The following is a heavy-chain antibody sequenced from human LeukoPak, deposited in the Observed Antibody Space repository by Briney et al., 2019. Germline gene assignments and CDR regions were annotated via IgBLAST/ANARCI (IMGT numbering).Heavy chain of an antibody. D-gene: IGHD3-16*02. CDR1: GFTFNSYG. CDR2: ISSSGSTI. V-gene: IGHV3-48*04. CDR3: ARGDYDYVWGSYRNRVFDY. Sequence: PGGSLRLSCAASGFTFNSYGMHWVRQAPGKGLEWVSYISSSGSTIYYADSVKGRFTISRDNAKNSLYLQMNSLRAEDTAVYYCARGDYDYVWGSYRNRVFDYWGQGTLVTVSS. J-gene: IGHJ4*02.